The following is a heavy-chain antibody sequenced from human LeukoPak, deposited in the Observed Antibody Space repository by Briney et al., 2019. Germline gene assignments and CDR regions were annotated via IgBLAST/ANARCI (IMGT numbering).Heavy chain of an antibody. D-gene: IGHD6-19*01. J-gene: IGHJ4*02. CDR2: INPNSGGT. CDR1: GYTFTGYF. Sequence: ASVKVSCKASGYTFTGYFMHWVRQAPGQGLEWMGWINPNSGGTNYAQKFQGRVTMTRDTSISTAYMELSRLRSDDTAVYYCARDRYVGEYSSGWDYWGQGTLVTVSS. V-gene: IGHV1-2*02. CDR3: ARDRYVGEYSSGWDY.